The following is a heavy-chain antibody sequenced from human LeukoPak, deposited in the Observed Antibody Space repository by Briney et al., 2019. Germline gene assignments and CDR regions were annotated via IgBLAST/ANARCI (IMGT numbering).Heavy chain of an antibody. V-gene: IGHV1-2*02. CDR2: INPNSGGT. Sequence: GASVKVSCKASGYTFTGYYMHGVRQAPGQGLEWMGWINPNSGGTNYAQKFQGRVTMTRDTSISTAYMELRRLRSDDTAVYYCARDIAVGATTGTFDYWGQGTLVTVSS. CDR1: GYTFTGYY. J-gene: IGHJ4*02. CDR3: ARDIAVGATTGTFDY. D-gene: IGHD1-26*01.